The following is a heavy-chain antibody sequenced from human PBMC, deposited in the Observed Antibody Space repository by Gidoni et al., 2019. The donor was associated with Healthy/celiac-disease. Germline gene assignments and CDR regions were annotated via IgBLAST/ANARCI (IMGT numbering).Heavy chain of an antibody. Sequence: EVQLVESGGGLVQPGGSLRLSCAASGFTFSSYWMSWVRQAPGKGLEWVANIKQDGSEKYYVDSVKGRFTISRDNAKNSLYLQMNSLRAEDTAVYYCARVEWVRGSGWYFDYWGQGTLVTVSS. CDR3: ARVEWVRGSGWYFDY. V-gene: IGHV3-7*01. D-gene: IGHD6-19*01. CDR1: GFTFSSYW. J-gene: IGHJ4*02. CDR2: IKQDGSEK.